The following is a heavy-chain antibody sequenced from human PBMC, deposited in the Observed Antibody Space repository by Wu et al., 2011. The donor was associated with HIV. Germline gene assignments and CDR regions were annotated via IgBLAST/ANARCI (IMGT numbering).Heavy chain of an antibody. CDR3: ARGFSNGYFDT. Sequence: QVQLVQSGAEVRKLGSSVKVSCKASGVTFSDSSLNWVRQAPGQGPEWMGKIIPMSATADYAQKLRDRVMITADESTSTVYMELTSLKSDDTAVYYCARGFSNGYFDTWGQGTLVTVSS. CDR2: IIPMSATA. CDR1: GVTFSDSS. J-gene: IGHJ4*02. V-gene: IGHV1-69*13. D-gene: IGHD4-11*01.